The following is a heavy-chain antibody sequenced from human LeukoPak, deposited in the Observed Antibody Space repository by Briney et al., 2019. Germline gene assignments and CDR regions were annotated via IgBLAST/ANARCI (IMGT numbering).Heavy chain of an antibody. J-gene: IGHJ4*02. V-gene: IGHV4-61*02. CDR3: AREFHY. Sequence: SQTLSLTCSVSGGSISSGGYYWSWVRQPAGKGLEWIGLIYTSGSTNYNPSLKSRVTISIDTSKNQVSLKLTSVTAADTAVYYCAREFHYWGQGTLVTVSS. CDR1: GGSISSGGYY. CDR2: IYTSGST.